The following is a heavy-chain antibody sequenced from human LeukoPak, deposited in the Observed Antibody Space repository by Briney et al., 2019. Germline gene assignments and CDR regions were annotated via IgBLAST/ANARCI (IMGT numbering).Heavy chain of an antibody. CDR2: ISHSGST. Sequence: SESLSLTCAVSGYSLTSGYNRCWSRQPPGKGLGWVGSISHSGSTYYKPSLKGRVTISVDTSKSQFSMKLSSVTAADKAVYCCARYSGPYYDFWSSYYRDYYYYYYMDVWGKGTTVTVSS. V-gene: IGHV4-38-2*01. J-gene: IGHJ6*03. CDR3: ARYSGPYYDFWSSYYRDYYYYYYMDV. D-gene: IGHD3-3*01. CDR1: GYSLTSGYN.